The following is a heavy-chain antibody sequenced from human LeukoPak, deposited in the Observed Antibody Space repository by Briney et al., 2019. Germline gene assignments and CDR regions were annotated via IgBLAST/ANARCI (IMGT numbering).Heavy chain of an antibody. V-gene: IGHV3-23*01. CDR1: GLTFSSYA. CDR2: ISGTGGST. D-gene: IGHD5-18*01. Sequence: PGGSLRLSCAASGLTFSSYAMSWVRQAPGKGLEWVSAISGTGGSTYYADSVKGRFTISRDNSKNTLYLQMNSLRAEDTAVYYCARARSSYGYGDAFDIWGQGTMVTVSS. CDR3: ARARSSYGYGDAFDI. J-gene: IGHJ3*02.